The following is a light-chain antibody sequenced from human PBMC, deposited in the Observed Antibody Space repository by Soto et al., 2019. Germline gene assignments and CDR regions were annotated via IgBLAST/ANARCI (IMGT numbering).Light chain of an antibody. Sequence: QSALTQPASVSGSPGQSITTSCTGTSSDVGGYEYVSWYQQHPGKAPKLMIYAVSNRPSGVSTRSSGSKSGNTASLTISGLQADDEADYYCSCFTSSSTLPYVFGTGTKVTVL. J-gene: IGLJ1*01. V-gene: IGLV2-14*01. CDR2: AVS. CDR3: SCFTSSSTLPYV. CDR1: SSDVGGYEY.